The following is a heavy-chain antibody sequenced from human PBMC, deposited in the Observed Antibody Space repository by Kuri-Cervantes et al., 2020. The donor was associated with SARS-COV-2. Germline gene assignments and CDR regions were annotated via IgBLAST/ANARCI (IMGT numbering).Heavy chain of an antibody. Sequence: SCAASGFTFSSYNMNWLRQAPGKGLEWVAVIWYDGSNKYYADSVKGRFTISRDNSKNTLYLQMNSLRAEDTAVYYCARDGHSRSDYYYGMDVWGQGTTVTVSS. D-gene: IGHD5-12*01. CDR3: ARDGHSRSDYYYGMDV. J-gene: IGHJ6*02. CDR2: IWYDGSNK. CDR1: GFTFSSYN. V-gene: IGHV3-33*08.